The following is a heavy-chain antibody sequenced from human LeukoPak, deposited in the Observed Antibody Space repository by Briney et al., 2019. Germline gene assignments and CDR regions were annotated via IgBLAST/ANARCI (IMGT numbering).Heavy chain of an antibody. CDR3: ARDLVGYYGSGSYPSDY. CDR1: GYTFTGYY. V-gene: IGHV1-2*02. CDR2: INPNSGGT. Sequence: GASVKVSCKASGYTFTGYYMHWVRQAAGQGLEWMGWINPNSGGTNYAQKFQGRVTMTRDTSISTAYMELSRLRSDDTAVYYCARDLVGYYGSGSYPSDYWGQGTLVTVSS. D-gene: IGHD3-10*01. J-gene: IGHJ4*02.